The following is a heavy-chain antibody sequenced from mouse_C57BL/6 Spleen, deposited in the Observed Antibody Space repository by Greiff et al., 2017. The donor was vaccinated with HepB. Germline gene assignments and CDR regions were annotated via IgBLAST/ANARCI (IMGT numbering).Heavy chain of an antibody. CDR2: IYPGDGDT. J-gene: IGHJ2*01. CDR1: GYAFSSSW. CDR3: ARGHDGYEGDY. D-gene: IGHD2-3*01. V-gene: IGHV1-82*01. Sequence: QVQLKQSGPELVKPGASVKISCKASGYAFSSSWMNWVKQRPGKGLEWIGRIYPGDGDTNYNGKFKGKATLTADKSSSTAYMQLSSLTSEDSAVYFCARGHDGYEGDYWGQGTTLTVSS.